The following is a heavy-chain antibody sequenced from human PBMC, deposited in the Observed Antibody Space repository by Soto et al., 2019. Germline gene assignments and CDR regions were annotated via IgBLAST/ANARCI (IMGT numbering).Heavy chain of an antibody. CDR2: INAGNGNT. V-gene: IGHV1-3*01. Sequence: ASVKVSCKASGYTFTSYAMHWVRHAPGQRLEWMGWINAGNGNTKYSQKFQGRVTITRDTSASTAYMELSSLRSEDTAVYYCARAPLGEWELLGYWGQGTLVTVSS. CDR3: ARAPLGEWELLGY. D-gene: IGHD1-26*01. J-gene: IGHJ4*02. CDR1: GYTFTSYA.